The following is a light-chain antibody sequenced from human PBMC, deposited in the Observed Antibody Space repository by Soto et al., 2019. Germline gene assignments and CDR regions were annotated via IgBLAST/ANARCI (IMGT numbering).Light chain of an antibody. V-gene: IGKV3-15*01. Sequence: EIVMTQSPATLSVSPGARATLACRASQIGSSNLAWDQQKPGQPPRLLRDGAATRATSSPARCSGGGSATDFTLTSSRLEPEAFAVYSCQQYNSAPRTFGEGTKVDIK. CDR1: QIGSSN. CDR3: QQYNSAPRT. J-gene: IGKJ4*02. CDR2: GAA.